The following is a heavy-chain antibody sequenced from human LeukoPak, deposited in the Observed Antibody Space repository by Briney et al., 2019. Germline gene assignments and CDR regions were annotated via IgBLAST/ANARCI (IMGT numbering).Heavy chain of an antibody. CDR2: IYYSGST. D-gene: IGHD4-23*01. J-gene: IGHJ2*01. V-gene: IGHV4-59*12. CDR1: GGSISSYY. CDR3: ARDRDYGGNSHWYFDL. Sequence: SETLSLTCTVSGGSISSYYWSWIRQPPGKGLEWIGYIYYSGSTYYNPSLKSRVTISVDTSKNQFSLKLSSVTAADTAVYYCARDRDYGGNSHWYFDLWGRGTLVTVSS.